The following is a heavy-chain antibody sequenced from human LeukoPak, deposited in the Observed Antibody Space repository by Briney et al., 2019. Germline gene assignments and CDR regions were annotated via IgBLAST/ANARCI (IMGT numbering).Heavy chain of an antibody. J-gene: IGHJ4*02. D-gene: IGHD3-22*01. CDR3: AKEYTSGYYD. Sequence: DSLKGRFTISRDNAKNSLYLQMNSLRAEDTAVYYCAKEYTSGYYDWGQGTLVTVSS. V-gene: IGHV3-21*04.